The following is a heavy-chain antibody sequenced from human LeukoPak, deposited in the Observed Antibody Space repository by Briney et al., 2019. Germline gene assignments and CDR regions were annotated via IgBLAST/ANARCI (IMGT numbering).Heavy chain of an antibody. CDR3: ARMVYSSSSRLVSGYYYYMDV. D-gene: IGHD6-6*01. CDR1: GGSISSYY. Sequence: PSETLSLTCTVSGGSISSYYWSWIRQPAGKGLEWIGRIYTSGSTNYNPSLKSRVTMSVDTSKNQFSLKLSSVTAADTAVYYCARMVYSSSSRLVSGYYYYMDVWGKGTTVTVSS. V-gene: IGHV4-4*07. J-gene: IGHJ6*03. CDR2: IYTSGST.